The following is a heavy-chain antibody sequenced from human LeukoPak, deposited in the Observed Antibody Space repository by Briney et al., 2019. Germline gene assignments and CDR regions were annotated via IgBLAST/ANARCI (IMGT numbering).Heavy chain of an antibody. Sequence: SETLSLTCAVYGGSFSGYYWSWIRQPPGKGLEWIGEINHSGSTNYNPSLKSRVTISVDTSKNQFSLKLSSVTAADTAVYYCARGFDGITMVQGSYYFDYWGQGTLVTVSS. V-gene: IGHV4-34*01. CDR2: INHSGST. CDR3: ARGFDGITMVQGSYYFDY. CDR1: GGSFSGYY. J-gene: IGHJ4*02. D-gene: IGHD3-10*01.